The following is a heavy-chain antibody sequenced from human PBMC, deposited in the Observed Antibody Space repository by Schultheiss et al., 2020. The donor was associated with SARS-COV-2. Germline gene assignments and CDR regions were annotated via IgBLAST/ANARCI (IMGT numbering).Heavy chain of an antibody. Sequence: ASVKVSCKASGYTFTGYYMHWVRQAPGQGLEWMGWINPNSGGTNYAQKFQGRVTMTRDTSISTAYMELSRLRSDDTAVYYCAREGGKTGINYYYGMDVWGQGTTVTVSS. D-gene: IGHD1-1*01. J-gene: IGHJ6*02. CDR2: INPNSGGT. CDR3: AREGGKTGINYYYGMDV. V-gene: IGHV1-2*02. CDR1: GYTFTGYY.